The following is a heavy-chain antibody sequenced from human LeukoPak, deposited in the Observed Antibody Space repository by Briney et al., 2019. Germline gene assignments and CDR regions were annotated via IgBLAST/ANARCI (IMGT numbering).Heavy chain of an antibody. J-gene: IGHJ4*02. D-gene: IGHD6-13*01. Sequence: SGPALVKPTQTLTLTCTFSGFSLSTSGMCVSWIRQPPGKALEWLALIDWDDDKYYSTSLKTRLTISKDTSKNQVVLTMTNMDPVDIATYYCARMEGIAAAGAFDYWGQGTLVTVSS. CDR3: ARMEGIAAAGAFDY. CDR1: GFSLSTSGMC. V-gene: IGHV2-70*01. CDR2: IDWDDDK.